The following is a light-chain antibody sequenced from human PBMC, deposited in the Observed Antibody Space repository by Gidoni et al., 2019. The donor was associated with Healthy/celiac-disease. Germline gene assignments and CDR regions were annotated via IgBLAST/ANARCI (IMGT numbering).Light chain of an antibody. Sequence: DIQMTQSPSSLSASVGDRVTITCRASQIISSYLNWYQQKPGKAPKLLIYAASSLQSGVPSRFSGSGSGTDFPLTISSLQPEDFATYYCQQSYSTPQRTFGQGTKVEIK. J-gene: IGKJ1*01. CDR1: QIISSY. CDR3: QQSYSTPQRT. CDR2: AAS. V-gene: IGKV1-39*01.